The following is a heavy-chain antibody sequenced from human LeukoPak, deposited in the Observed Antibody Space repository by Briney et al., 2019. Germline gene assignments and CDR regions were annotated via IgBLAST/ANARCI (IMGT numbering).Heavy chain of an antibody. CDR1: GGSISSYY. CDR3: ARLRDGYRDMRYFDY. V-gene: IGHV4-59*01. CDR2: IYYSGST. D-gene: IGHD5-24*01. Sequence: SETLSLTCTVSGGSISSYYWSWIRQPPGKGLEWIGYIYYSGSTNYNPSLKSRVTISVDTSKNQFSPKLSSVTAADTAVYYCARLRDGYRDMRYFDYWGQGTLVTVSS. J-gene: IGHJ4*03.